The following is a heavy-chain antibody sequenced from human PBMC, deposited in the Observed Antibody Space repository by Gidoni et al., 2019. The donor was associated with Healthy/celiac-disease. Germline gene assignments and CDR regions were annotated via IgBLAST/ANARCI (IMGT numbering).Heavy chain of an antibody. J-gene: IGHJ4*02. CDR3: ARSGYSYGRKYYFDY. D-gene: IGHD5-18*01. Sequence: QVQLQQWGAGLLKPSETLSLTCAVYGGSFSGYYWSWIRQPPGKGLEWMGEINHSGSTNYKPSLKSRVTISVDTSKNQFSLKLSSVTAADTAVYYCARSGYSYGRKYYFDYWGQGTLVTVSS. CDR2: INHSGST. V-gene: IGHV4-34*01. CDR1: GGSFSGYY.